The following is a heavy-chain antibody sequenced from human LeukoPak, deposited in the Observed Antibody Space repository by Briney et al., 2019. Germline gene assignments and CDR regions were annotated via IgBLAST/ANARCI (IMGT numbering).Heavy chain of an antibody. CDR2: ISASGST. CDR1: GGSMASDY. D-gene: IGHD1-26*01. CDR3: ARAPVQDLSFVGWFDS. J-gene: IGHJ5*01. Sequence: SETLSLTCTVSGGSMASDYWNWIRLPAGKGLNGLGRISASGSTNYSPSLFSRVTMSVDTSGNQFSLKLNSVTAADTAVYFCARAPVQDLSFVGWFDSWGQGALVIVSS. V-gene: IGHV4-4*07.